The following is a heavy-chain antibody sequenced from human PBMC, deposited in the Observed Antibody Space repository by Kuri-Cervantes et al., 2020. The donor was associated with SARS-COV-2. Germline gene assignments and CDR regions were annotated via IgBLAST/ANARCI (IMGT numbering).Heavy chain of an antibody. V-gene: IGHV5-10-1*01. D-gene: IGHD6-19*01. Sequence: GGSLRLSCKGSGYSFTSYWISWVRQMPGKGLEWMGRIDPSDSYTNYSPSFQGHVTISADKSISTAYLQWSSLKASDTAMYHCARLIAVAGTPDYWGQGTLVTVSS. CDR3: ARLIAVAGTPDY. CDR2: IDPSDSYT. CDR1: GYSFTSYW. J-gene: IGHJ4*02.